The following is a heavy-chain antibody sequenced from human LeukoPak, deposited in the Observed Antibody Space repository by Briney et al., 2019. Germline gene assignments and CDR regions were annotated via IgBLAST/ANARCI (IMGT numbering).Heavy chain of an antibody. V-gene: IGHV3-74*01. J-gene: IGHJ4*02. CDR3: ARSNQADDY. D-gene: IGHD4-11*01. CDR2: INPGGSST. Sequence: GGSLGLSCAASGFTFSNYWLHWVRQVPGKGLVWVSRINPGGSSTTYADSVKGRFTISRDNAKNTLYLQMNSLRAEDTAVYYCARSNQADDYWGQGTLVTVSS. CDR1: GFTFSNYW.